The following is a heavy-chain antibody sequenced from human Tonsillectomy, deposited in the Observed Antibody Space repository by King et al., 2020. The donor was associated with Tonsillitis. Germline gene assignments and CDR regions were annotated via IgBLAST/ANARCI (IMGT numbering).Heavy chain of an antibody. Sequence: QLQESGPGLVKPSETLSLTCTVSGGSISSSSYYWGWIRQPPGKGLEWIGSIYYSGSTYYNPSLKSRVTISVDTSKNQFSLKLSSVTAADTAVYYCAILLYLYHWFDPWGQGTLVTVSS. CDR2: IYYSGST. D-gene: IGHD3-10*01. V-gene: IGHV4-39*01. J-gene: IGHJ5*02. CDR1: GGSISSSSYY. CDR3: AILLYLYHWFDP.